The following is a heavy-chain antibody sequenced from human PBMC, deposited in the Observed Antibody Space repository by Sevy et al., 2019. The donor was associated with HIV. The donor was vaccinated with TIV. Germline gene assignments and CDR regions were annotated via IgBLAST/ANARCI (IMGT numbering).Heavy chain of an antibody. V-gene: IGHV4-59*01. D-gene: IGHD3-16*01. CDR3: ARGVGGPDAFDI. J-gene: IGHJ3*02. CDR1: GGSISSYY. Sequence: SETLSLTCTVSGGSISSYYWSWIRQPPGKGLEWIGYIYYSGSTNYNPSLKSRVTISVDTSKNQFSLKRSSVTAADTAVYYCARGVGGPDAFDIWGQGTMVTVSS. CDR2: IYYSGST.